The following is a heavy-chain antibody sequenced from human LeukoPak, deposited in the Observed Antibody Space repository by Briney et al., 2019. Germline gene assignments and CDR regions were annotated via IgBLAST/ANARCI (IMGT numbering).Heavy chain of an antibody. Sequence: SETLSLTCTGSGGSIKSYYWSWIRQPAGEGLEWLGHIYASGTTNYNPSLNSRVTMSVDTSKNQFSLRLASVTAADTAVYYCARVADRFGYNYGIDEYFDYWGQGTLVTVSS. CDR1: GGSIKSYY. V-gene: IGHV4-4*07. CDR2: IYASGTT. CDR3: ARVADRFGYNYGIDEYFDY. J-gene: IGHJ4*02. D-gene: IGHD5-18*01.